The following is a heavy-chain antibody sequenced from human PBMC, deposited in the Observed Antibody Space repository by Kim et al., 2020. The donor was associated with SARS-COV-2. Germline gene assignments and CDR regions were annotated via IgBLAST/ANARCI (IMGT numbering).Heavy chain of an antibody. CDR2: ISYDGSNK. D-gene: IGHD6-13*01. V-gene: IGHV3-30*04. J-gene: IGHJ4*02. CDR3: ASPAGIAAAGTEEFDY. Sequence: GGSLRLSCAASGFTFSSYAMHWVRQAPGKGLEWVAVISYDGSNKYYADSVKGRFTISRDNSKNTLYLQMNSLRAEDTAVYYCASPAGIAAAGTEEFDYWGQGTLVTVSS. CDR1: GFTFSSYA.